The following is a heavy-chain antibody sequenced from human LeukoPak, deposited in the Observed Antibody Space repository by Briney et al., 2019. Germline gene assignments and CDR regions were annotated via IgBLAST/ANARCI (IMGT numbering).Heavy chain of an antibody. CDR2: ISSSSSYI. J-gene: IGHJ4*02. D-gene: IGHD2-2*01. CDR1: GFTFSTYT. Sequence: PGWSPRLSCAASGFTFSTYTMNWVRQAPGKGLEWVSSISSSSSYIYYADSVKGRFTISRDNAKNSLYLQMNSLRAEDTAVYYCARDALAAGYRLEWYYFDYWGQGTLVTVSS. V-gene: IGHV3-21*01. CDR3: ARDALAAGYRLEWYYFDY.